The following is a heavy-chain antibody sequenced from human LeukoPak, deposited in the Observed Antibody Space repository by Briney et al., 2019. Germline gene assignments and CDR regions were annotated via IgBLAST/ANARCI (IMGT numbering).Heavy chain of an antibody. V-gene: IGHV1-8*01. D-gene: IGHD3-3*01. CDR3: ATAWVAYYDFWSGSVSYYSMDV. J-gene: IGHJ6*02. CDR1: GYTFTSYD. CDR2: MNPNSGNT. Sequence: GASVKVSCKASGYTFTSYDINWVRQATGQGLEWMGWMNPNSGNTGYAQKFQGRVTMIRNTSISTAYMELSSLRSEDTAVHYCATAWVAYYDFWSGSVSYYSMDVWGQGTTVTVSS.